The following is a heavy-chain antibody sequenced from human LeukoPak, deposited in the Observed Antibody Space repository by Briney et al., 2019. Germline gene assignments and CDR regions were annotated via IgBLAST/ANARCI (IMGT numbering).Heavy chain of an antibody. CDR3: AKENGDYEYYFDY. D-gene: IGHD4-17*01. V-gene: IGHV3-23*01. Sequence: GGSLRLSCAASGFTFSSYAISWVRQAPGKGLEWVSAISGSGGSTYYADSVKGRFTISRDNSKNTLYPQMNSQRAEDTAVYYCAKENGDYEYYFDYWGQGTLVTVSS. CDR2: ISGSGGST. CDR1: GFTFSSYA. J-gene: IGHJ4*02.